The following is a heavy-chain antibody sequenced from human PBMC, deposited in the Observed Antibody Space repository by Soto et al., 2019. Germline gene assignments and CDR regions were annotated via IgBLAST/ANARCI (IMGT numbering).Heavy chain of an antibody. J-gene: IGHJ4*02. CDR3: ARGYDSSFRY. D-gene: IGHD6-6*01. Sequence: SETLSLTCAVYGGAFSGYYWNWIRQPPGKGLEWIGEINHSGSTNYNSSLESRVTISVDTSKNQFSLKLTSVTAADTAVYYCARGYDSSFRYWGPGSLVTVS. V-gene: IGHV4-34*01. CDR1: GGAFSGYY. CDR2: INHSGST.